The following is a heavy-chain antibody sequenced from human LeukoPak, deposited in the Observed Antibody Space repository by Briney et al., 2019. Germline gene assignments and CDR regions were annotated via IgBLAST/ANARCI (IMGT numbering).Heavy chain of an antibody. V-gene: IGHV3-23*01. J-gene: IGHJ1*01. CDR1: GFTFSSYA. Sequence: GSLRLSLAASGFTFSSYAMSWVRQAPGKGLELVSAISGCGGSTYYADSVKGRFTISRDNSKNTLYLQMNSLRAEDTAVYYCAKVRADYYDSSGHAKYFQHWGQGTLVTVSS. CDR3: AKVRADYYDSSGHAKYFQH. D-gene: IGHD3-22*01. CDR2: ISGCGGST.